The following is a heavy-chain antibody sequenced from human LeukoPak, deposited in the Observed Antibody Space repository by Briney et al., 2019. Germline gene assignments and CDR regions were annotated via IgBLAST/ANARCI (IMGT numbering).Heavy chain of an antibody. CDR1: GGTFSSYA. J-gene: IGHJ4*02. V-gene: IGHV1-69*05. D-gene: IGHD6-13*01. CDR3: AREVAAAGTSRGSFDY. CDR2: IIPISGTA. Sequence: SVKVSCKASGGTFSSYAISWVRQAPGQGLEWMGRIIPISGTANYAQKFQGRVTITTDESTSTAYMELSSLRSEDTAVYYCAREVAAAGTSRGSFDYWGQGTLVTVSS.